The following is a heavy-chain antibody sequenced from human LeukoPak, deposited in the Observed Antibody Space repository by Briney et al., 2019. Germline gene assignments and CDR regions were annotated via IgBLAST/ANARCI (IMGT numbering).Heavy chain of an antibody. D-gene: IGHD3-22*01. CDR3: AKLSGVYDSSGYSDY. CDR1: GFTFSSYW. V-gene: IGHV3-74*01. CDR2: INSDGSST. J-gene: IGHJ4*02. Sequence: GGSLRLSCAASGFTFSSYWMHWVRQAPGKGLVWVSRINSDGSSTSYADSVKGRFTISRDNAKNTLYLQMNSLRAEDTAVYYCAKLSGVYDSSGYSDYWGQGTLVTVSS.